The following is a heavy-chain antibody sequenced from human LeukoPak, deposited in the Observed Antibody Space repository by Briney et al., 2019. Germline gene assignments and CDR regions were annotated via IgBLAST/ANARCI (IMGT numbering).Heavy chain of an antibody. V-gene: IGHV1-2*02. D-gene: IGHD2-8*01. CDR2: INPNSGGT. CDR1: GYTFTGYY. CDR3: ARVNCTNGVCYRLIDY. J-gene: IGHJ4*02. Sequence: ASVKVSCKASGYTFTGYYMHWVRQAPGQGLEWMGWINPNSGGTNYAQKFQGRVTITRDTSISTAYMELSRLRSDDTAVYYCARVNCTNGVCYRLIDYWGQGTLVTVSS.